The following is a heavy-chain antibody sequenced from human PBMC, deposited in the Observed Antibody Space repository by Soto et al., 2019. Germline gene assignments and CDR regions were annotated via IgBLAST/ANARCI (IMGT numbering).Heavy chain of an antibody. J-gene: IGHJ4*02. CDR2: IVVGSGNT. CDR1: GFTFTSSA. V-gene: IGHV1-58*01. D-gene: IGHD6-6*01. Sequence: SVKLSCKASGFTFTSSAVQWVRQARGQRLEWIGWIVVGSGNTNYAQKFQERVTITRDMSTSTAYMELNSLRAEDTAVYYCAKLYDIASRLDYWGQGTLVTVSS. CDR3: AKLYDIASRLDY.